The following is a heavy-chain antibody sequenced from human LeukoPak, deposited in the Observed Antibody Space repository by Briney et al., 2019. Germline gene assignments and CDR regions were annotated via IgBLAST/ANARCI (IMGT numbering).Heavy chain of an antibody. CDR2: IYYSGST. J-gene: IGHJ4*02. V-gene: IGHV4-59*01. Sequence: PSETLSLTCTVSGGSISSYYWSWIRQPPGKGLEWIGYIYYSGSTNYNPSLKSRVTISVDTSKNQFSQKLSSVTAADTAVYYCAMTYCSSTSCYLDYWGQGTLVTVSS. D-gene: IGHD2-2*01. CDR3: AMTYCSSTSCYLDY. CDR1: GGSISSYY.